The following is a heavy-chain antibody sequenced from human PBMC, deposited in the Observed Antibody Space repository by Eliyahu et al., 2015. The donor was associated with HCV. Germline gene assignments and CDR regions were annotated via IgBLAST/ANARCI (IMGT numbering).Heavy chain of an antibody. J-gene: IGHJ4*02. CDR2: ISGSGGST. V-gene: IGHV3-23*01. Sequence: EVQLLESGGGLVQPGGSLRLSCAASGFTLSSYAMSWVRQAPGKGLEWVSAISGSGGSTYYADSVKGRFTISRDNSQNTLYLQMNSLRAEDTAVYNCAVARTTVTAYWGQGTLVTVSS. CDR1: GFTLSSYA. CDR3: AVARTTVTAY. D-gene: IGHD4-17*01.